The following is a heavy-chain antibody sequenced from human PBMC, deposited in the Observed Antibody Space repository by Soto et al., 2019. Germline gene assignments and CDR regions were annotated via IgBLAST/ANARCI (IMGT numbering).Heavy chain of an antibody. CDR1: GGSISSYY. J-gene: IGHJ6*02. D-gene: IGHD6-6*01. Sequence: QVQLQESGPGLVKPSETLSLTCTVSGGSISSYYWSWIRQPPGKGLEWIGYIYYSGSTNNNPSLKSRVTISVDTSKNQFSLKLSSVTAADTAVYYCARDRRRDYYYYGMDVWGQGTTVTVSS. CDR2: IYYSGST. V-gene: IGHV4-59*01. CDR3: ARDRRRDYYYYGMDV.